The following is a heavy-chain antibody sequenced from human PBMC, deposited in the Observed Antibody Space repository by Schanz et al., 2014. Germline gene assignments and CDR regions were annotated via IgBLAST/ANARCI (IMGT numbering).Heavy chain of an antibody. Sequence: EVQLVESGGGLIQPGGSLRLSCVASGFTVSSNYMSWVRQAPGKGLEWVSVIYSDGRTYYGDSVKGRFTISRDNSKNTLYLQMNSRRDEDTAMYYCAKRCSSTSCSHGAFDIWGQGTMVTVSS. J-gene: IGHJ3*02. D-gene: IGHD2-2*01. CDR2: IYSDGRT. V-gene: IGHV3-53*01. CDR3: AKRCSSTSCSHGAFDI. CDR1: GFTVSSNY.